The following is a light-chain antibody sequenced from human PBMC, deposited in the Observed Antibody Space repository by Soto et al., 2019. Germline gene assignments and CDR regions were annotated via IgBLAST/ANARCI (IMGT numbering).Light chain of an antibody. CDR2: STS. J-gene: IGKJ4*01. V-gene: IGKV3-20*01. Sequence: EIVLTQSPGTLSLSPGERATLSCRASQSVSSSYLAWYQQKPGQAPRLLTYSTSSRATGIPDTFSGSGSGTDFTLTISRLEPEDSAVYSCQQYGSSRLTFGGRTKVEIK. CDR3: QQYGSSRLT. CDR1: QSVSSSY.